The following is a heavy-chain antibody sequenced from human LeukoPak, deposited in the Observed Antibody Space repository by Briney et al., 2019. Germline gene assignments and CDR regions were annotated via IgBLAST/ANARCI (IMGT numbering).Heavy chain of an antibody. Sequence: ASVKVSCKASGGTFSSYAISWVRQAPGQGLEWMGGIIPIFGTANYAQKFQGRVTITADESTSTAYIELSSLRSEDTAVYYCAHIVVVPAAKDAFDIWGQGTMVTVSS. D-gene: IGHD2-2*01. CDR1: GGTFSSYA. J-gene: IGHJ3*02. CDR2: IIPIFGTA. V-gene: IGHV1-69*01. CDR3: AHIVVVPAAKDAFDI.